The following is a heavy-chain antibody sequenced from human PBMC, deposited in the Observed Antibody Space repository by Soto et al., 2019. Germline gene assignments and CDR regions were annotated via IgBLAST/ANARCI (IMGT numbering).Heavy chain of an antibody. J-gene: IGHJ6*02. CDR2: IYYSGST. D-gene: IGHD6-13*01. CDR1: GGSVSSGSYY. Sequence: SETLSLTCTVSGGSVSSGSYYWSWIRQPPGKGLEWIGYIYYSGSTNYNPSLKSRVTISVDTSKNQFSLKLSSVTAADTAVYYCARDHLGPGSSRSHYYYHGMDVWGQGTTVTVSS. CDR3: ARDHLGPGSSRSHYYYHGMDV. V-gene: IGHV4-61*01.